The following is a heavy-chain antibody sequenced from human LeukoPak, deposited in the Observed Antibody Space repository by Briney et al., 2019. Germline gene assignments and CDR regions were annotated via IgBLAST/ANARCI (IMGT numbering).Heavy chain of an antibody. V-gene: IGHV3-23*01. J-gene: IGHJ4*02. CDR2: ISDGGDST. D-gene: IGHD6-13*01. CDR3: AKDFPEYSSSWYLE. CDR1: GFTFSNYA. Sequence: GGSLRLSCAASGFTFSNYAMSWVRQAPGKGLEWVSGISDGGDSTYYADSVKGRITISRGNSKNTVYLQMNSLRAEDTAVYYCAKDFPEYSSSWYLEWGQGTLVTVSS.